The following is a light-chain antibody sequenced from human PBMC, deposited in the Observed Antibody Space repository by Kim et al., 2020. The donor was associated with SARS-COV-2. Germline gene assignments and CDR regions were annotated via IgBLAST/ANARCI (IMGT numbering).Light chain of an antibody. CDR3: QQYYSIPIT. J-gene: IGKJ5*01. Sequence: DIVMTQSPDSLAVSLGERATINCKSSQSVLYSSNNKNYLSWYQQKPGQPPKLLIYWASARESGVPDRFRGSGSETDFTLTISTLQAEDVAVYYCQQYYSIPITFGQGTRLEIK. CDR1: QSVLYSSNNKNY. CDR2: WAS. V-gene: IGKV4-1*01.